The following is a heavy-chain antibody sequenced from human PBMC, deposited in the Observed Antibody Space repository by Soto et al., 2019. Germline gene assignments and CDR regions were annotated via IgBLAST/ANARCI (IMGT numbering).Heavy chain of an antibody. CDR1: GGTFSSYA. J-gene: IGHJ6*02. CDR3: ARKMRNRGIVGATGYYDGMDV. Sequence: QVQLVQSGAEVKKPGSSVKVSCKASGGTFSSYAISWVRQAPGQGLEWMGGIIPIFGTANYAQKFQGRVTITADESTSTAYMELSRLRSEDTAVYYCARKMRNRGIVGATGYYDGMDVWGQGTTVTVSS. CDR2: IIPIFGTA. D-gene: IGHD1-26*01. V-gene: IGHV1-69*01.